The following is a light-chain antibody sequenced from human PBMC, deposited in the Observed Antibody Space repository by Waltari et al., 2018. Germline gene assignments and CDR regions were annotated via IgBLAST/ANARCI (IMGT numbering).Light chain of an antibody. CDR3: QQYDTWPPLT. CDR1: QSVSNN. V-gene: IGKV3-15*01. Sequence: ELVMTQSPATLFVSPGEGASLSCRASQSVSNNLAWYQQKPGQAPRLLVYGASTRATGIPARFSGSGSGTEFTLTISSLQSEDFALYYCQQYDTWPPLTLGGGTKVEIK. CDR2: GAS. J-gene: IGKJ4*01.